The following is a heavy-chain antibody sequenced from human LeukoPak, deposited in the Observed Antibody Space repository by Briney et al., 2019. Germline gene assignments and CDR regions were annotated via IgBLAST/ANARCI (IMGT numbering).Heavy chain of an antibody. J-gene: IGHJ4*02. D-gene: IGHD5-18*01. CDR3: ARYSYGLDY. V-gene: IGHV1-69*13. CDR2: IIPIFGTA. CDR1: GFTFTRYD. Sequence: SVKVSCKASGFTFTRYDINWVRQAPGQGLEWMGGIIPIFGTANYAQKFQGRVTITADESTSTAYMELSSLRSEDTAVYYCARYSYGLDYWGQGTLVTVSS.